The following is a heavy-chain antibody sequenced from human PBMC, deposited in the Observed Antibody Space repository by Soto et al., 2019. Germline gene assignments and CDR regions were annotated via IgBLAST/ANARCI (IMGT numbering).Heavy chain of an antibody. D-gene: IGHD2-15*01. Sequence: EVQLVESGGGLVQPGGSLRLSCRASGFIVSDTYMNWVRQAPGKGLEWVSVISNRGDTHYADSVRGRFSLSRDIADNTLHLQMNNLRVEDTAVYYCAREPRYCRGGSCSITGDAFDIWGQGTMVTVSS. V-gene: IGHV3-66*01. CDR1: GFIVSDTY. CDR3: AREPRYCRGGSCSITGDAFDI. J-gene: IGHJ3*02. CDR2: ISNRGDT.